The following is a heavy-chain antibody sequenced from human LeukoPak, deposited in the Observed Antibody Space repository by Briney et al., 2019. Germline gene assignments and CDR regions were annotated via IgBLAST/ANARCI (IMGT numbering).Heavy chain of an antibody. D-gene: IGHD2-15*01. CDR1: GYTFTDYY. J-gene: IGHJ4*02. CDR2: INLNSGGT. V-gene: IGHV1-2*02. Sequence: ASVKVSCMASGYTFTDYYMHWVRQAPGQGLEWVGWINLNSGGTNFAQRFQGRITMTRDTSISTAYMDLSRLISDDTAVYYCARDAGYCTGGSCWYFDHWGQGTLVTVSS. CDR3: ARDAGYCTGGSCWYFDH.